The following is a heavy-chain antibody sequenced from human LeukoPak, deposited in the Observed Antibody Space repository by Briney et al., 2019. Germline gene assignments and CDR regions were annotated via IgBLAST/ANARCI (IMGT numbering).Heavy chain of an antibody. CDR1: GGTFGSYA. Sequence: SVKVSCKASGGTFGSYAISWVRQAPGQGLEWMGRIIPILGIADYAQKFQGRVTITADKSTSTAYMELSSLRSEDTAVYYCARHSSGYPFDYWGQGTLVTVSS. D-gene: IGHD3-22*01. CDR3: ARHSSGYPFDY. J-gene: IGHJ4*02. CDR2: IIPILGIA. V-gene: IGHV1-69*04.